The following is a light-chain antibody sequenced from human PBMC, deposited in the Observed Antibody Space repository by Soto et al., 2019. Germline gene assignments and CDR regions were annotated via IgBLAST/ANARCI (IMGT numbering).Light chain of an antibody. CDR1: QTISSW. CDR2: KAS. J-gene: IGKJ5*01. CDR3: QEYNSDSIT. Sequence: DIQMTQSPSTLSGSVGDRFTITCRASQTISSWLAWYQQKPGKAPKLLIYKASTLKSGVPSRFSGSGSGTEFTLTISSLQPDDFATYYCQEYNSDSITFGQGTRLEI. V-gene: IGKV1-5*03.